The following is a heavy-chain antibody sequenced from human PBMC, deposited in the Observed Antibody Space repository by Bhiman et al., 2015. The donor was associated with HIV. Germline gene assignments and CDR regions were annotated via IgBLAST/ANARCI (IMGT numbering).Heavy chain of an antibody. CDR3: TKDQYSGSYVGGGFDY. CDR2: IRYDGSNK. J-gene: IGHJ4*02. CDR1: GFTFSSYG. Sequence: QVQLVESGGGVVQPGGSLRLSCAASGFTFSSYGMHWVRQAPGKGLEWVAFIRYDGSNKYHADSVKGRFTISRDNFKNTLYLQMNSLRAEDTAVYYCTKDQYSGSYVGGGFDYWGQGTLVTVSS. D-gene: IGHD1-26*01. V-gene: IGHV3-30*02.